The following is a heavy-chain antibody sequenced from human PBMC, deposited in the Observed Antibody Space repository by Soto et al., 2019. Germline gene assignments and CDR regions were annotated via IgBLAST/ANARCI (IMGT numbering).Heavy chain of an antibody. D-gene: IGHD2-15*01. CDR3: ATGLVVDDDIDY. CDR2: IIPILGIA. CDR1: GGTFSSYT. V-gene: IGHV1-69*02. Sequence: QVQLVQSGAEVKKPGSSVKVSCKASGGTFSSYTISWVRQAPGQGLEWMGRIIPILGIANYAQMFQGRVTITEDKSTSTAYMELSSLRSEDTAVYYCATGLVVDDDIDYWGQCTLVTVSS. J-gene: IGHJ4*02.